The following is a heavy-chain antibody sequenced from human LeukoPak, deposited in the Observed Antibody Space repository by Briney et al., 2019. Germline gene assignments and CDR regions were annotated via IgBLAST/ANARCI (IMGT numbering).Heavy chain of an antibody. CDR1: GFTFSSYA. CDR3: ARTQLSSDAFDI. CDR2: ISYDGSNK. J-gene: IGHJ3*02. Sequence: PGGSLRLSCAASGFTFSSYAMHWVRQAPGKGLEWVAVISYDGSNKYYADSVKGRFTISRDNAKNSLYLQMNSQRAEDTAVYYCARTQLSSDAFDIWGQGTMVTVSS. V-gene: IGHV3-30-3*01. D-gene: IGHD2-2*01.